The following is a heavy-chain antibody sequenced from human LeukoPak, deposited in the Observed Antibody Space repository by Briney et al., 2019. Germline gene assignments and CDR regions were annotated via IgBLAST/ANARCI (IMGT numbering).Heavy chain of an antibody. CDR3: ARLYDSSGYPIFDY. CDR1: GGSSSGYY. CDR2: INHSGST. J-gene: IGHJ4*02. V-gene: IGHV4-34*01. D-gene: IGHD3-22*01. Sequence: SETLSLTCAVYGGSSSGYYWSWIRQPPGKGLEWIGEINHSGSTNYDPSLKSRVTISVDTSKNQFSLKLSSVTAADTAVYYCARLYDSSGYPIFDYWGQGTLVTVSS.